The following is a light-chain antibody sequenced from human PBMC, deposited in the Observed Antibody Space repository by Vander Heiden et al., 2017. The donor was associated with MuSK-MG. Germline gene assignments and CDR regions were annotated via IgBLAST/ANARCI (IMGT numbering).Light chain of an antibody. CDR1: SSDVGGYNY. CDR2: DVS. CDR3: SSYTSSSTVV. Sequence: SALTQPASVSGSPCQSTTISCTATSSDVGGYNYVSWYQQHPGKAPKLMIYDVSNRPSGVSNRFSGSKSGNTASLTISGLQAEDEADYYCSSYTSSSTVVFGGGTKLTVL. V-gene: IGLV2-14*03. J-gene: IGLJ2*01.